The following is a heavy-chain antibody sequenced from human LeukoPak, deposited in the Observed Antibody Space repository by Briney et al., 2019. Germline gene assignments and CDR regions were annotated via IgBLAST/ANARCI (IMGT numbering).Heavy chain of an antibody. D-gene: IGHD3-16*01. CDR1: GDSISSYH. J-gene: IGHJ4*02. Sequence: PSETLSLTCTVSGDSISSYHWSWIRQPPGKGLEWIGYISYSGSTNYNPSLKSRVTISVDTSKNQFSLKLGSVTAADTAVYYCARVGRGDHTWGSYYFDHWGQGTLVTVSS. V-gene: IGHV4-59*01. CDR3: ARVGRGDHTWGSYYFDH. CDR2: ISYSGST.